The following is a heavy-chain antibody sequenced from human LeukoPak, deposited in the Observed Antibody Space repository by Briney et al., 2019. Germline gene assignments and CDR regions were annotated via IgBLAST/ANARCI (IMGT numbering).Heavy chain of an antibody. CDR3: ARALRGGDYSADY. J-gene: IGHJ4*02. V-gene: IGHV1-69*04. Sequence: SVKVSCKASGGTVSSYAISWVRQAPGQGLEWMGRIVPILGIATYAQKFQERVTISADKSTSTAYMELSSLRSEDTAVYYCARALRGGDYSADYWGQGTLVTVSS. CDR1: GGTVSSYA. D-gene: IGHD2-15*01. CDR2: IVPILGIA.